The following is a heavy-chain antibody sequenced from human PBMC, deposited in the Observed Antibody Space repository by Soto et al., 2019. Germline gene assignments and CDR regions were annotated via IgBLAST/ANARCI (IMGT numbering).Heavy chain of an antibody. D-gene: IGHD3-3*01. Sequence: PSETLSLTCSVSGGSISSGDYYWNWIRQPPGKGLEWIGHIYYSGSTYYNSSLKSRVTISLGTSKNQVSLNLASVTAADTAIYYCTTQGFGIIHGLVDVWGQGTSVTVSS. CDR2: IYYSGST. CDR1: GGSISSGDYY. V-gene: IGHV4-30-4*01. J-gene: IGHJ6*01. CDR3: TTQGFGIIHGLVDV.